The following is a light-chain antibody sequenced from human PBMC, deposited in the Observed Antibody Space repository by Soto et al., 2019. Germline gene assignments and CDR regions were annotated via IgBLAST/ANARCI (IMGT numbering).Light chain of an antibody. Sequence: QLVLTQPPSVSGAPGQRVTISCTGSSSNIGAGYDVHWYQQRPGTAPKLLIFGNINRPSGVPDRFSGSKSGTSASLAITGLQAEAEGDYYCQSYYSTLSARYVFGTGTKLTVL. CDR1: SSNIGAGYD. V-gene: IGLV1-40*01. J-gene: IGLJ1*01. CDR2: GNI. CDR3: QSYYSTLSARYV.